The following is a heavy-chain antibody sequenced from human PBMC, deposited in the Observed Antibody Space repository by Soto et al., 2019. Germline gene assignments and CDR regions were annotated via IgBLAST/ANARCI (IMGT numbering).Heavy chain of an antibody. Sequence: PGGSLRLSCAASGFTFSSYWMHWVRQAPGKGLVWVSCINSDGSSTSYADSVKGRFTISRDNAKNTLYLQMNSLRAEDTAVYYCARAPNWNYSNYWGQGTLVTVSS. CDR1: GFTFSSYW. D-gene: IGHD1-20*01. CDR3: ARAPNWNYSNY. J-gene: IGHJ4*02. CDR2: INSDGSST. V-gene: IGHV3-74*01.